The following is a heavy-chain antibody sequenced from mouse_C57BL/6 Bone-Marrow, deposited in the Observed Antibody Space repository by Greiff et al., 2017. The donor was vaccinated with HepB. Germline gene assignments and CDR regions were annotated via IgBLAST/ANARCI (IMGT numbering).Heavy chain of an antibody. J-gene: IGHJ3*01. CDR3: ARGSYYDYDGFAY. CDR1: GYTFTDYN. CDR2: INPNNGGT. Sequence: DVQLQESGPELVKPGASVKMSCKASGYTFTDYNMHWVKQSHGKSLEWIGYINPNNGGTSYNQKFKGKATLTVNKSSSTAYMELRSLTSEDSAVYYCARGSYYDYDGFAYWGQGTLVTVSA. V-gene: IGHV1-22*01. D-gene: IGHD2-4*01.